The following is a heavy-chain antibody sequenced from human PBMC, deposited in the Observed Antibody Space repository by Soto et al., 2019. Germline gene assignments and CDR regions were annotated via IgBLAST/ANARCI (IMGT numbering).Heavy chain of an antibody. CDR2: IAYDASKK. CDR3: ASPYCSGGSCYLTEYFQH. D-gene: IGHD2-15*01. V-gene: IGHV3-30*03. CDR1: GFTFSSNV. Sequence: GGSLRLSCAASGFTFSSNVMSWVRQAPGKGLEWVAVIAYDASKKYYADSVKGRFTISRDNSKNTLYLQMNSLRDEDTAVYYCASPYCSGGSCYLTEYFQHWGQGTLVTVSS. J-gene: IGHJ1*01.